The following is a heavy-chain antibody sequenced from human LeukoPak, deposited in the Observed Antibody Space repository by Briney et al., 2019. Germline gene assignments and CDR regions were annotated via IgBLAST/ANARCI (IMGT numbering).Heavy chain of an antibody. Sequence: PGGSLRLSCAASGFTFSSYGMHWVRQAPGKGLEWVAVISYDGSNKYYADSVKGRFTISRDNSKNTLYLQMNSLRAEDTAVYYCAKGFGYSYGSYFDYWGQGTLVTVSS. CDR1: GFTFSSYG. J-gene: IGHJ4*02. V-gene: IGHV3-30*18. D-gene: IGHD5-18*01. CDR3: AKGFGYSYGSYFDY. CDR2: ISYDGSNK.